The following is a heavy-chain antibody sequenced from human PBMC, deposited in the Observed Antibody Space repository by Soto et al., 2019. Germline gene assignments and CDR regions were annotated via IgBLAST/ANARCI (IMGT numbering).Heavy chain of an antibody. CDR2: IKEKSDGGTT. J-gene: IGHJ4*02. V-gene: IGHV3-15*01. CDR1: GFTFSDAW. D-gene: IGHD6-19*01. CDR3: RTQWLD. Sequence: EVQLLESGGGLVQPGGSLRLSCAASGFTFSDAWMSWVRRAPGKGLEWVGLIKEKSDGGTTDYAAPVKGRFTISRDDSKNTVYLQMSSLKTEDTAVYYCRTQWLDWGQGTLVTVSS.